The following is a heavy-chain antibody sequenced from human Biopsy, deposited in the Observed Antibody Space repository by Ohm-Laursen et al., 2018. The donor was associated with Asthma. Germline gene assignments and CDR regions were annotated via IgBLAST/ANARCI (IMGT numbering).Heavy chain of an antibody. J-gene: IGHJ5*02. CDR2: IYWDDYN. V-gene: IGHV2-5*02. CDR3: ALSQDSGFDDHSPSWFDP. CDR1: GFSLRTPGVG. D-gene: IGHD3-9*01. Sequence: TQTLTLTGSFSGFSLRTPGVGVGWIRQSPGKALECLALIYWDDYNLFRPSLKRRLTITKDPSKNQVVLTMTKMDPVDSGTYYCALSQDSGFDDHSPSWFDPWGQGTLVTVSS.